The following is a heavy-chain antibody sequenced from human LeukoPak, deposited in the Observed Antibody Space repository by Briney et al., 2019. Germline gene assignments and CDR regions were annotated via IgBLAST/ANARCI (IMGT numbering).Heavy chain of an antibody. D-gene: IGHD1-1*01. V-gene: IGHV3-23*01. CDR1: GLAFRNFA. CDR3: AKTQNGAFDI. J-gene: IGHJ3*02. CDR2: ISGSGGTI. Sequence: GGSLRLSCEASGLAFRNFAMSWVRQAPGKGLEWVSVISGSGGTIYYADYVKGRFTISRDNSKNTLYLQMNSLRAEDTAVYYCAKTQNGAFDIWGQGTMVTVSS.